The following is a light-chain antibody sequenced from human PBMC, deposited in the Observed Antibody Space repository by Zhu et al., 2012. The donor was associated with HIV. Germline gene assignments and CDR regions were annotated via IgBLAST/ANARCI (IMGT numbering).Light chain of an antibody. CDR1: ESVSSSF. CDR3: HQYGSSPLT. Sequence: EIVMTQSPATPSLSPGESATLSCRASESVSSSFLAWYQQKPGQAPRLLIYGTSTRAIGIPDRFSGSGSGTDFSLTITSLEPEDFAVYYCHQYGSSPLTFGGGTKVDIK. V-gene: IGKV3-20*01. J-gene: IGKJ4*01. CDR2: GTS.